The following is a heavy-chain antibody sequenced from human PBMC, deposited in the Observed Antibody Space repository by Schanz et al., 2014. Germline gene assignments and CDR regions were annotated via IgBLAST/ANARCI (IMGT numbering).Heavy chain of an antibody. V-gene: IGHV3-23*04. CDR3: AKRVVVPTTSYYVDC. CDR1: GFTFRSYA. CDR2: ISGSGEIT. Sequence: EVQLVESGGGLVQPGGSLRLSCAASGFTFRSYAMSWVRQAPGKGLEWVSVISGSGEITYYADSVKGRFTISRDNSKNTLYLQMNSLRGEDTGVYYCAKRVVVPTTSYYVDCGGQGGGGTVSS. D-gene: IGHD2-15*01. J-gene: IGHJ4*02.